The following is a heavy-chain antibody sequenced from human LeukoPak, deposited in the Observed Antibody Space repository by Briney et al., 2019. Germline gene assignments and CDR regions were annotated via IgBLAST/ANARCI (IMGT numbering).Heavy chain of an antibody. CDR3: ARSITMVRGAVYYYYYYMDV. CDR2: IYSGGST. J-gene: IGHJ6*03. V-gene: IGHV3-66*02. D-gene: IGHD3-10*01. Sequence: GGSLRLSCAASGFTVSSNYMSWVRQAPGKGLEWVSVIYSGGSTYYADSVKGRFTISRDNSKNTLYLQMNSLRAEDTAVYYCARSITMVRGAVYYYYYYMDVWGKGTTVTVSS. CDR1: GFTVSSNY.